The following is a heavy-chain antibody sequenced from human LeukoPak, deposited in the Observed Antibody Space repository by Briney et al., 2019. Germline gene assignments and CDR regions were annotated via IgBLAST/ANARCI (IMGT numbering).Heavy chain of an antibody. D-gene: IGHD3-10*01. Sequence: GGSLRLSCAASGFTVSMNYMSWVRQAPGEGVGWGSGIYSGVSTYYAESVKGRFTIPKDNSKNTLYLQMNNLRAEDTAVYYCARGLVGETGNSGDRYYFDYWGQGTLVTVSS. CDR3: ARGLVGETGNSGDRYYFDY. J-gene: IGHJ4*02. CDR1: GFTVSMNY. V-gene: IGHV3-53*01. CDR2: IYSGVST.